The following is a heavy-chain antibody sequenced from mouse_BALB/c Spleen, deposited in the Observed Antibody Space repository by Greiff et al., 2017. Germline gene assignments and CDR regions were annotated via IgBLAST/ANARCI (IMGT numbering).Heavy chain of an antibody. V-gene: IGHV5-6-2*01. CDR3: ARSCYGSYVGPYAMDY. CDR1: GFTFSSYY. J-gene: IGHJ4*01. D-gene: IGHD1-1*02. Sequence: EVQVEESGGGLVKLGGSLKLSCAASGFTFSSYYMSWVRQTPEKRLELVAAINSNGGSTYYPDAVKGRFTISRDNAKNTLYLQMSSLKSEDTALYYCARSCYGSYVGPYAMDYWGQGTSVTVSS. CDR2: INSNGGST.